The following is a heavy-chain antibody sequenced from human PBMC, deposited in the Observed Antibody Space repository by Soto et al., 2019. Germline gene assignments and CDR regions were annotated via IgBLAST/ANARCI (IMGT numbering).Heavy chain of an antibody. J-gene: IGHJ4*02. CDR1: GYTFTSYG. Sequence: QVQLVQSGAEVIKPGASVKVSCKASGYTFTSYGISWVRQAPGQGLEWMGWISAYNGNTNYAQKLQGRDTMTTDTSTSTVYIELRSLRSDDTAVYYCARDMEDVDTSMTTSFDYWGQGTLVTVSS. D-gene: IGHD5-18*01. CDR3: ARDMEDVDTSMTTSFDY. CDR2: ISAYNGNT. V-gene: IGHV1-18*01.